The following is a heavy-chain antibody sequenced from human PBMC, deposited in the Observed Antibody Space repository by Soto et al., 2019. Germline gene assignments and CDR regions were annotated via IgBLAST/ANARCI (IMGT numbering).Heavy chain of an antibody. CDR2: IHYTGNT. CDR1: GGSLTGYY. D-gene: IGHD5-12*01. CDR3: ARETGASGLPFDF. V-gene: IGHV4-59*01. J-gene: IGHJ4*02. Sequence: TSETLSLTCTVSGGSLTGYYWIWIRQPPGKGLEWIGLIHYTGNTNYNPSLKSRVTISIDTSKNQFSLRLRSATAADTAVYYCARETGASGLPFDFWGQGALVTVSS.